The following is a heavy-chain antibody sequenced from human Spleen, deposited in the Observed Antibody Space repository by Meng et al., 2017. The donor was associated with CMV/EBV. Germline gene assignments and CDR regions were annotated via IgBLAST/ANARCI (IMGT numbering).Heavy chain of an antibody. CDR3: TTGSSGTWANY. CDR2: IKSKTDGGTT. D-gene: IGHD3-10*01. Sequence: EVKLVESGGGLVKPGESLRLSCAASGFTFSNAWMSWVRQAPGKGLEWVGRIKSKTDGGTTDYAAPVKGRFTISRDDSKNTLYLQMNSLKTEDTAVYYCTTGSSGTWANYWGQGTLVTVSS. CDR1: GFTFSNAW. J-gene: IGHJ4*02. V-gene: IGHV3-15*01.